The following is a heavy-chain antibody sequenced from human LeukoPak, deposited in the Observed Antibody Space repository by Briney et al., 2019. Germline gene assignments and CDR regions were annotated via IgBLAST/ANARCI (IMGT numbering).Heavy chain of an antibody. Sequence: GGSLRLSCAASGFTFSSYSMNWVRQAPGKGLEWVSSISSSSSYIYYADSVKGRFTISRDNSKNTLYLQMNSLRAEDTAVYYCAKSSDLDYWGQGTLVTVSS. D-gene: IGHD2-21*02. CDR2: ISSSSSYI. CDR1: GFTFSSYS. J-gene: IGHJ4*02. V-gene: IGHV3-21*01. CDR3: AKSSDLDY.